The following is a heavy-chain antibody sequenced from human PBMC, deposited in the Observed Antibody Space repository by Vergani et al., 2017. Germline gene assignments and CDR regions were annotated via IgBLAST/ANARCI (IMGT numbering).Heavy chain of an antibody. D-gene: IGHD3-22*01. V-gene: IGHV3-9*01. CDR1: GFTFDDYA. CDR2: ISWNSGSI. Sequence: EVQLVESGGGLVQPGRSLRLSCAASGFTFDDYAMHWVRQAPGKGLEWVSGISWNSGSIGHAVSVKGRFTISRDNAKNSLYLQMNSLRAEDTAVYYCAKDMDTYYYDSSLDYWGQGTLVTVSS. J-gene: IGHJ4*02. CDR3: AKDMDTYYYDSSLDY.